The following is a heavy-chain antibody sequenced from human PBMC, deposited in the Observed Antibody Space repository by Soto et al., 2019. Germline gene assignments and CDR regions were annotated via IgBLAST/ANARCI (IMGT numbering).Heavy chain of an antibody. D-gene: IGHD3-22*01. J-gene: IGHJ4*02. CDR1: GFTVSSNY. CDR2: IYSGGST. Sequence: GGSLRLSCAASGFTVSSNYMSWVRQAPGKGLEWVSVIYSGGSTYYADSVKGRFTISRDNSKNTLYLQMNSLRAEDTAVYYCASDGYYYDSSGMGYWGQGTLVTVSS. CDR3: ASDGYYYDSSGMGY. V-gene: IGHV3-66*01.